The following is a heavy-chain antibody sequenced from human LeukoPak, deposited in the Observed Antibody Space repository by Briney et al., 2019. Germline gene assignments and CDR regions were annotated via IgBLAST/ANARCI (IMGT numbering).Heavy chain of an antibody. CDR1: GYTFTSYG. Sequence: ASVKVSCKASGYTFTSYGISWVRQAPGQGLEWMGWISAYNGNTNYAQKLQGRVTMTTDTSTSTAYMELRSLRSDDTAVCYCARDYYGSGSYYSNLLDYWGQGTLVTVSS. J-gene: IGHJ4*02. D-gene: IGHD3-10*01. V-gene: IGHV1-18*01. CDR2: ISAYNGNT. CDR3: ARDYYGSGSYYSNLLDY.